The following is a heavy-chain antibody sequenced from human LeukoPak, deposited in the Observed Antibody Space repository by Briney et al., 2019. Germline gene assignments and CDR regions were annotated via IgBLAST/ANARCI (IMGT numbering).Heavy chain of an antibody. V-gene: IGHV4-38-2*01. CDR1: GHSISSDYF. J-gene: IGHJ4*02. D-gene: IGHD3-22*01. CDR2: IYHSGSS. CDR3: ARLGYYYDSSAKGAFDY. Sequence: SETLSLTCAVSGHSISSDYFWGWIRQPPGRGLEWIATIYHSGSSYYNPSLKSRVTISLDTSKNQFSLKLSSVTAADTAVYNCARLGYYYDSSAKGAFDYWGQGTLVTVSS.